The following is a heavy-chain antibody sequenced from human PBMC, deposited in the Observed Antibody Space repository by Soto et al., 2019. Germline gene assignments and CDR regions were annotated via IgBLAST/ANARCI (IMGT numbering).Heavy chain of an antibody. D-gene: IGHD3-22*01. CDR2: IIPIFGTA. J-gene: IGHJ6*02. CDR3: ARYYDSSGYYYYYYGMDV. CDR1: GGTFSSYA. V-gene: IGHV1-69*01. Sequence: QVQLVQSGAEVKKPGSSVKVSCKASGGTFSSYAISWVRQAPGQGLEWMGGIIPIFGTANYAQKFQGRVMITADESTSTAYMELSSLRSEDTAVYYCARYYDSSGYYYYYYGMDVWGQGTTVTVSS.